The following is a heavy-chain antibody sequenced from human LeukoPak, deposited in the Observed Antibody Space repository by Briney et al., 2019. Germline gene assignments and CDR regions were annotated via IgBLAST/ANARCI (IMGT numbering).Heavy chain of an antibody. CDR3: AKGDYYDTSAPRS. D-gene: IGHD3-22*01. V-gene: IGHV3-48*01. CDR1: GFTFSNYP. J-gene: IGHJ5*02. Sequence: PGGSLRLSCSASGFTFSNYPMHWVRQAPGKGLEWVSYISSSSTIYYADSVKGRFTISRDNAKNSLYLQMNSLRAEDTAVYYCAKGDYYDTSAPRSWGQGTLVTVSS. CDR2: ISSSSTI.